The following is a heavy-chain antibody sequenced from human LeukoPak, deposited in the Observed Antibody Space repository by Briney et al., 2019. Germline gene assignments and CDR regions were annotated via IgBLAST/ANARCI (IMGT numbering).Heavy chain of an antibody. Sequence: GGSLRLSCAASGFTFSSYAMRWVRQAPGKGLEWVANINQDGGQKNYMDSVKGRFTVSRDNAGNSLFLQMNSLRVEDTAVYYCAREGTPYSSDYWGQGTLITVSS. CDR3: AREGTPYSSDY. J-gene: IGHJ4*02. V-gene: IGHV3-7*01. CDR1: GFTFSSYA. CDR2: INQDGGQK. D-gene: IGHD3-22*01.